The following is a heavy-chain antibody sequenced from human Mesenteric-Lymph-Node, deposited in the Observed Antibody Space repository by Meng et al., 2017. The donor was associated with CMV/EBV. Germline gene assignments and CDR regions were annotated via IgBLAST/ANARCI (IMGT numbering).Heavy chain of an antibody. CDR2: INPNSGGT. CDR1: GYTFTGYY. CDR3: ASSSTGYYYGMDV. V-gene: IGHV1-2*02. D-gene: IGHD2-2*01. J-gene: IGHJ6*02. Sequence: GESLKISCKASGYTFTGYYMHWVRQAPGQGLEWMGWINPNSGGTNYAQKFQGRVTMTRDTSISTAYMELSRLRSDDTAVYYCASSSTGYYYGMDVWGQGTTVTVSS.